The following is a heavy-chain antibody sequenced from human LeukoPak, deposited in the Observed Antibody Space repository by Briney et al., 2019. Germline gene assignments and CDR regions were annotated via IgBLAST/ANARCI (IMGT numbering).Heavy chain of an antibody. CDR2: IYVSGST. CDR3: ARGERSYYDY. D-gene: IGHD1-26*01. V-gene: IGHV4-4*07. J-gene: IGHJ4*02. CDR1: GGSISSYF. Sequence: PSETLSLTCTVSGGSISSYFWSWIRQPAGKGLKWIGRIYVSGSTNYIPSLKSRVTMSIDPSRRQFSLKLSSVTAADTAVYFCARGERSYYDYWGQGTLVTVSS.